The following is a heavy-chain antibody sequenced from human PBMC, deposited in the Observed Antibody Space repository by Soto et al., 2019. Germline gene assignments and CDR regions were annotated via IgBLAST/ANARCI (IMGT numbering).Heavy chain of an antibody. CDR1: GFTFSGSA. CDR3: TLGATTVGNY. V-gene: IGHV3-73*01. D-gene: IGHD1-26*01. J-gene: IGHJ4*02. Sequence: GGSLRLSCAASGFTFSGSAMHWVRQASGKGLEWVGRIRSKANSYATAYAASVKGRFTISRDDSKNTAYLQMNSLKTEDTAVYYCTLGATTVGNYWGQGTLVTVSS. CDR2: IRSKANSYAT.